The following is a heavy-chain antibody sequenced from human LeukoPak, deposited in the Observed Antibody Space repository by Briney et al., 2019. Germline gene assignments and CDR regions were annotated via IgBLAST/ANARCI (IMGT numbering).Heavy chain of an antibody. D-gene: IGHD3-9*01. CDR1: GFTLSTYS. CDR3: ARDNILTGYYYYGMDV. CDR2: ISSSSTI. Sequence: GGSLRLSCAASGFTLSTYSMNWVRQAPGKGLEWVSYISSSSTIYYADSVKGRFTISRDNAKNSLYLQMNSLRAEDTAVYYCARDNILTGYYYYGMDVWGQGITVTVSS. V-gene: IGHV3-48*04. J-gene: IGHJ6*02.